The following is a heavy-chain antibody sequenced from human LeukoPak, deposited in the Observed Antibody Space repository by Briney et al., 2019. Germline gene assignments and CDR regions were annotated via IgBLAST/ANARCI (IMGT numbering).Heavy chain of an antibody. CDR3: ARYGDYARWFDP. CDR1: GGTFSSYA. J-gene: IGHJ5*02. Sequence: GASVKVSCTASGGTFSSYAISWVRQAPGQGLEWMGGIIPIFGTANYAQKFQGRVTITADESTSTAYMELSSLRPEDTAVYYCARYGDYARWFDPWGQGTLVTVSS. V-gene: IGHV1-69*13. CDR2: IIPIFGTA. D-gene: IGHD4-17*01.